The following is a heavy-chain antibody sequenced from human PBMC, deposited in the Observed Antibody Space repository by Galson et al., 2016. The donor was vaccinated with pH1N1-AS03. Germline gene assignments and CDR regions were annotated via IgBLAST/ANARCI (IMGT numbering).Heavy chain of an antibody. Sequence: SLRLSCAVSGIPFGDYAVSWFRQAPGKGLEWVGFIRRKGFGGTTDYAASVKGRFTISRDDSKNIAYLQMSSLKIEDTAVYYCSLEYLEFYFAYWGQGILVTVSS. CDR3: SLEYLEFYFAY. V-gene: IGHV3-49*03. J-gene: IGHJ4*02. D-gene: IGHD1-20*01. CDR1: GIPFGDYA. CDR2: IRRKGFGGTT.